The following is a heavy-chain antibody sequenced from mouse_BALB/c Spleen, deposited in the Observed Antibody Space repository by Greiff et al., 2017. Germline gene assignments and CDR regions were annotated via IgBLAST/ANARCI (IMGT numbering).Heavy chain of an antibody. CDR1: GFSLSRYS. D-gene: IGHD2-14*01. V-gene: IGHV2-6-4*01. CDR2: IWGGGST. Sequence: VKLVESGPGLVAPSQSLSITCTVSGFSLSRYSVHWVRQPPGKGLEWLGMIWGGGSTDYNSALKSRLSISKDNSKSQVFLKMSSLQTDDTAMYYCAREEGHYRYDTWFAYWGQGTLVTVSA. CDR3: AREEGHYRYDTWFAY. J-gene: IGHJ3*01.